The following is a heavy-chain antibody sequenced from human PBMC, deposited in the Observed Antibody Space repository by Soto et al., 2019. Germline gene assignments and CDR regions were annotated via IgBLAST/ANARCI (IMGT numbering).Heavy chain of an antibody. CDR2: MRQDGSEK. CDR1: GFTFSTYW. V-gene: IGHV3-7*01. D-gene: IGHD6-13*01. CDR3: ARSLTIAAAGTSRYYYGMDV. J-gene: IGHJ6*02. Sequence: PGGSLRLSCAASGFTFSTYWMSWVRQAPGKGLEWVANMRQDGSEKYYVDSVKGRFTISRDNAKNSLYLQMNSLRAEDTAVYYCARSLTIAAAGTSRYYYGMDVWGQGTTVTVSS.